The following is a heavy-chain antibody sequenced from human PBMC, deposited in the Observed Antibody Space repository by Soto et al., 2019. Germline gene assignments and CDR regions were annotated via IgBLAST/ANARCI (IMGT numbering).Heavy chain of an antibody. V-gene: IGHV1-18*04. CDR3: SKDQLGSTTNDF. CDR1: GYTFSNYG. Sequence: QVQLVQSGAEVKKPGASVKVSCKASGYTFSNYGITWVRQAPGQGLEGMGWISAYNGNTNFGQKFQDRVTMTRDTSTRTAYMELRSLRSDDTAVYYCSKDQLGSTTNDFWGQGTLVTVSS. D-gene: IGHD4-17*01. J-gene: IGHJ4*02. CDR2: ISAYNGNT.